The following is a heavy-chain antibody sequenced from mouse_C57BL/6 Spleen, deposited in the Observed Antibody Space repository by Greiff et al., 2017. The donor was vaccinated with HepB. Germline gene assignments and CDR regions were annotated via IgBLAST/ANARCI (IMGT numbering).Heavy chain of an antibody. CDR1: GYAFTNYL. CDR3: ARLKDDGYSYYFDY. V-gene: IGHV1-54*01. D-gene: IGHD2-3*01. CDR2: INPGSGGT. J-gene: IGHJ2*01. Sequence: QVQLQQSGAELVRPGTSVKVSCKASGYAFTNYLIEWVKQRPGQGLEWIGVINPGSGGTNYNEKFKGKATLTADKSSSTAYMQLSSLTSEDSAVYFCARLKDDGYSYYFDYWGQGTTLTVSS.